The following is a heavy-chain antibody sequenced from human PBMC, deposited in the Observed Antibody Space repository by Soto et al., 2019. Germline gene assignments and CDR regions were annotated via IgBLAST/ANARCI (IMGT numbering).Heavy chain of an antibody. Sequence: ASVKVSCKASGYTFTSYGISWVRQAPGQGLEWMGWISAYNGNTNYAQKLQGRVTMTTDTSTSTAYMELSSLRSEDTAVYYCARGSSIVATLISFLRAYYHHDLDAWAKATTVSVSS. CDR2: ISAYNGNT. V-gene: IGHV1-18*01. D-gene: IGHD5-12*01. CDR3: ARGSSIVATLISFLRAYYHHDLDA. CDR1: GYTFTSYG. J-gene: IGHJ6*03.